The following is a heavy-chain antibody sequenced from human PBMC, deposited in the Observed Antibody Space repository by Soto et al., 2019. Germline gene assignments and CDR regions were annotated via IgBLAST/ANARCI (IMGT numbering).Heavy chain of an antibody. CDR1: GFTVSSNY. CDR3: ARSTYYDFWSGLYDY. CDR2: IYSGGST. J-gene: IGHJ4*02. D-gene: IGHD3-3*01. V-gene: IGHV3-53*01. Sequence: GGSLRLSCAASGFTVSSNYMSWVRQAPGKGLEWVSVIYSGGSTYYADSVKGRFTISRDNSKNTLYLQMNSLRAEDTAVYYCARSTYYDFWSGLYDYWGQGTLVTVSS.